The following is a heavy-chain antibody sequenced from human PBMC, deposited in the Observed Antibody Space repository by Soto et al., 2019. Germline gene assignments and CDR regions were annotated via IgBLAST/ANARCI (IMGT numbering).Heavy chain of an antibody. CDR1: GYSFTSYW. CDR3: ARHIYASSGSSEDALDAFDI. Sequence: PGESLKISWKGSGYSFTSYWISWVRQMPGKGLEWMGRIDPSDSYTNYSPSFQGHVTISADKSISTAYLQWSRLKASDTAMYYCARHIYASSGSSEDALDAFDIWGQGTMVTVSS. V-gene: IGHV5-10-1*01. CDR2: IDPSDSYT. J-gene: IGHJ3*02. D-gene: IGHD3-22*01.